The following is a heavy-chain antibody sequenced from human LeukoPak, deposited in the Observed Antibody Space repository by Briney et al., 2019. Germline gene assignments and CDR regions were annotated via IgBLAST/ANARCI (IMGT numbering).Heavy chain of an antibody. CDR2: IYYSGST. J-gene: IGHJ4*02. D-gene: IGHD3-22*01. CDR3: ARQGVYYYDRVDY. CDR1: GGSISSSSYY. Sequence: SETLSLTCTVSGGSISSSSYYWGWIRQPPGKGLEWIGSIYYSGSTYYNPSLKSRVTISVDTSKNQFSLKLSSVTAADTAVYYCARQGVYYYDRVDYWGQGALVTVSS. V-gene: IGHV4-39*01.